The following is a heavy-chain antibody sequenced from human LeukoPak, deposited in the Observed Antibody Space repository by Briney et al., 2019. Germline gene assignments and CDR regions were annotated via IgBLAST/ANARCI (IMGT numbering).Heavy chain of an antibody. Sequence: SETLSLTCAVSGDSISSNNWRNWVRQSPGKGLEWIGQIYHSGGATYNPSLNSRVTISVDKSNNQFSLKLTSVTAADTAVYYCARRVGYCSGGSCYSFDYWGQGTLVTVSS. J-gene: IGHJ4*02. CDR3: ARRVGYCSGGSCYSFDY. V-gene: IGHV4-4*02. CDR1: GDSISSNNW. D-gene: IGHD2-15*01. CDR2: IYHSGGA.